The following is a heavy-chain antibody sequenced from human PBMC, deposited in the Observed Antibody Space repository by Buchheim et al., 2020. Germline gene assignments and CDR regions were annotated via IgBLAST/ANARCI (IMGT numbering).Heavy chain of an antibody. Sequence: EVQLVESGGGLVQPGGSLRLSCAASGFTFSSYSMNWVRQAPGKGLEWVSYISSSSSTIYYADSVKGRFTISRDNATNSLYLQMNSLRDEDTAVYYCARAYSSSWYASGYYYYYMDVWGKGTT. CDR3: ARAYSSSWYASGYYYYYMDV. J-gene: IGHJ6*03. D-gene: IGHD6-13*01. CDR2: ISSSSSTI. CDR1: GFTFSSYS. V-gene: IGHV3-48*02.